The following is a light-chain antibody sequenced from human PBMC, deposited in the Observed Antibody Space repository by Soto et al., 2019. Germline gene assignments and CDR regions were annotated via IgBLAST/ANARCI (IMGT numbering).Light chain of an antibody. J-gene: IGKJ1*01. CDR1: QSVSSSY. CDR3: LQYGSSPPM. CDR2: GAS. V-gene: IGKV3-20*01. Sequence: EIVLTQSPGTLSLSPGERATLSCRASQSVSSSYLAWYQQKPGQAPRLLIYGASSRATGIPDRFSGSGSGTDFTLTISRLEPEDFAVYYCLQYGSSPPMFGQGTKV.